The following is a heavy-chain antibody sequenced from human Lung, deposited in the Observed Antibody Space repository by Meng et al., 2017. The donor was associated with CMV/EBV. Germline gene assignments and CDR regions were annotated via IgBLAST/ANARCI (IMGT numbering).Heavy chain of an antibody. CDR3: VRANLGSADY. CDR2: IYTNSGGT. J-gene: IGHJ4*02. Sequence: HVELVQSGAVVKKPGASVKLSCKASGYTFTGYYMPCLGQAPGQGLEWVGRIYTNSGGTTYAQKFQGRVTMTSDTSISTAYIGPSSPRSDAAAIYYCVRANLGSADYWGQGTLVTVSS. D-gene: IGHD7-27*01. V-gene: IGHV1-2*06. CDR1: GYTFTGYY.